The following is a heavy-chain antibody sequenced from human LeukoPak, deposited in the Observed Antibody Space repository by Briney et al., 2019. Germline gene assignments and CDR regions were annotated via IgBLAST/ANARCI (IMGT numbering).Heavy chain of an antibody. CDR3: ARAVQRAPSYYYMDV. V-gene: IGHV4-59*10. J-gene: IGHJ6*03. CDR2: IYSDGGRT. Sequence: SETLSLTCAVSVGSMRVSYWSWSWQPAGKGLEWIGVIYSDGGRTNYNPSLRSRTTLSVDTARNEFSRQLSSVTAGDTAVYYCARAVQRAPSYYYMDVWGKGTTVTVSS. CDR1: VGSMRVSY. D-gene: IGHD6-19*01.